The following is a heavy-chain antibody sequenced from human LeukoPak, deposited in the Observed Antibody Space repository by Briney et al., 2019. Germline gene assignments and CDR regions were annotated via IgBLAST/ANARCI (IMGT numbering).Heavy chain of an antibody. J-gene: IGHJ4*02. V-gene: IGHV1-18*03. CDR1: GYTFTSYG. Sequence: GASVKVSCKASGYTFTSYGISWVRQAPGQGLEWMGWISAYNGNTNYAQKLQGRVTMTTDTSTSTAYMELRSLRSDDMAVYYCARDGAPITIFEVVKGTGGRRVFDYWGQGTLVTVSS. CDR3: ARDGAPITIFEVVKGTGGRRVFDY. D-gene: IGHD3-3*01. CDR2: ISAYNGNT.